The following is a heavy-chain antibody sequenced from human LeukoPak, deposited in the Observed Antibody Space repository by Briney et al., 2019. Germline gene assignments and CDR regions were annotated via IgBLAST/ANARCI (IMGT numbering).Heavy chain of an antibody. V-gene: IGHV3-33*01. J-gene: IGHJ3*02. D-gene: IGHD2-15*01. Sequence: GGSLRLSCAASGFTFSSYGMHWVRQAPGKGLEWVAVIWYDGSNKYYADSVKGRFTISRDNSKNTLYLQMNSLRAEDTAVYYCARDLPYCSGGSCYSSWAFDIWGQGTMVTVSS. CDR2: IWYDGSNK. CDR1: GFTFSSYG. CDR3: ARDLPYCSGGSCYSSWAFDI.